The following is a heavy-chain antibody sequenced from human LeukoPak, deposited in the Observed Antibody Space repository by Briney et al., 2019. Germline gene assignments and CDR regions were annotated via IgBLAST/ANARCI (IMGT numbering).Heavy chain of an antibody. CDR1: EFTFRNYW. Sequence: GGSLRLSCEASEFTFRNYWMSWGRQAPGRGLEWVANIKQDGNEKYYVDSMKGRFTISRDNAKNSLYLQMNSLRAEDTAVYYCASAVGNSYDGSGSLDYWGQGTLVTVSS. V-gene: IGHV3-7*01. CDR3: ASAVGNSYDGSGSLDY. D-gene: IGHD3-22*01. J-gene: IGHJ4*02. CDR2: IKQDGNEK.